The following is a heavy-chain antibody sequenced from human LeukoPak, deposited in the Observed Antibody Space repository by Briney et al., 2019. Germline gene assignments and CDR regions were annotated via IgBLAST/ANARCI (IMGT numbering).Heavy chain of an antibody. J-gene: IGHJ5*02. V-gene: IGHV1-2*06. CDR3: GRGIQSFDL. D-gene: IGHD5-18*01. Sequence: ASVKVPCKASGSTFTVYYIHWVRLAPGQGLEWMGRINPKNGDTYYAQEYQDRVTMTRDRSMSAAYMEISRLSYDDTAVYYCGRGIQSFDLGAQGTLVTVST. CDR1: GSTFTVYY. CDR2: INPKNGDT.